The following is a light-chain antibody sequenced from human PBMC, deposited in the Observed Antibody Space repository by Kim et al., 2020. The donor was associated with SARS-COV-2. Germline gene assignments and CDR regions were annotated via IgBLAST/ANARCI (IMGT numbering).Light chain of an antibody. CDR1: SSDVGGYNY. CDR3: SSYTSSSTPWV. J-gene: IGLJ1*01. V-gene: IGLV2-14*03. Sequence: QSSTISCTGTSSDVGGYNYVSWYQQHPGKAPKLMIYDVSNRPSGVSNRFSGSKSGNTASLTISGLQAEDEADYYCSSYTSSSTPWVFGTGTKVTVL. CDR2: DVS.